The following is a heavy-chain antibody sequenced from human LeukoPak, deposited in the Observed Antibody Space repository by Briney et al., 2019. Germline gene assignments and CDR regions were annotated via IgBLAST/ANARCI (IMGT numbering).Heavy chain of an antibody. CDR2: IYYTGST. V-gene: IGHV4-59*01. CDR3: ARRGAGYYYYYMDV. J-gene: IGHJ6*03. CDR1: GGSISSYY. Sequence: SETLSLTCTVSGGSISSYYWSWIRQPPGKGLEWIGYIYYTGSTNYNPSLKSRVTLSVDTSTNYFSLKLSSVTAADTAVYYCARRGAGYYYYYMDVWGKGTTVTVSS. D-gene: IGHD3-16*01.